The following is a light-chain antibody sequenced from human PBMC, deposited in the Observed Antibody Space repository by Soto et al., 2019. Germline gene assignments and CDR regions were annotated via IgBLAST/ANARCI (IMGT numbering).Light chain of an antibody. CDR3: QQYNNWWT. Sequence: VLSQSPATLSVSPGERATLSCRASQSVSSNLAWYQQRPGQAPRLLIYRASTRATGIPARFSGSGSGTEFTLTISSLQSEDFAVYYCQQYNNWWTFGQGTKVDIK. CDR2: RAS. J-gene: IGKJ1*01. CDR1: QSVSSN. V-gene: IGKV3-15*01.